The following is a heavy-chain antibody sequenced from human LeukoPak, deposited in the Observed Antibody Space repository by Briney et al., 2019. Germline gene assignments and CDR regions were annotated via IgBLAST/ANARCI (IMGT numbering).Heavy chain of an antibody. J-gene: IGHJ4*02. Sequence: PSETLSLTCTVSGGSISSYYWSWIRQPPGKGPEWIGYIYYSGSTNYNPSLKSRVTISVDTSKNQFSLILSSVTTADTAVYYCAREVVAAAGTVDYWGQGTLVTVSS. V-gene: IGHV4-59*01. CDR2: IYYSGST. CDR3: AREVVAAAGTVDY. D-gene: IGHD6-13*01. CDR1: GGSISSYY.